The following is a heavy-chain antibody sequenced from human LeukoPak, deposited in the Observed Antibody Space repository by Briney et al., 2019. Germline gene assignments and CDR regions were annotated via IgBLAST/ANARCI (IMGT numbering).Heavy chain of an antibody. Sequence: PSETLSLTCTVSGGSISSYYWSWIRQPPGKGQEWIGYIYYSGSTNYNPSLKSRVTISVDTSKNQFSLKLSSVTAADTAVYYCARVGGSVSSYYYYYGMDVWGQGTTVTVSS. CDR2: IYYSGST. D-gene: IGHD3-10*01. J-gene: IGHJ6*02. V-gene: IGHV4-59*01. CDR1: GGSISSYY. CDR3: ARVGGSVSSYYYYYGMDV.